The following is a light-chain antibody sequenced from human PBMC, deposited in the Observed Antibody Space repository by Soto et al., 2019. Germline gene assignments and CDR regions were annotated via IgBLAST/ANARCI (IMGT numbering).Light chain of an antibody. CDR2: RNN. CDR3: AAWDDSLSGPV. J-gene: IGLJ3*02. Sequence: QSVLTSPPSASGAPRPTVTLSCFGSRSNIGSNYVYWYQQLPGTAPKLLIYRNNQRPSGVPDRFSGSKSGTSASLAISGLRSEDEADYYCAAWDDSLSGPVFGGGTQLT. V-gene: IGLV1-47*01. CDR1: RSNIGSNY.